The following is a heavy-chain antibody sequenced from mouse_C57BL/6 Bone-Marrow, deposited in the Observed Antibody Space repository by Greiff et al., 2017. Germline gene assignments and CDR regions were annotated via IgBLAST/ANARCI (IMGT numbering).Heavy chain of an antibody. J-gene: IGHJ3*01. Sequence: QVQLQQSGAELVRPGASVKLSCKASGYTFTDYYINWVKQRPGQGLEWIARIYPGSGNTYYNEKFKGKATLTAEKSSSTAYMQLSSLTSEDSAVYFCAREGFPPCAYWGQGTLVTVSA. CDR3: AREGFPPCAY. CDR2: IYPGSGNT. CDR1: GYTFTDYY. V-gene: IGHV1-76*01.